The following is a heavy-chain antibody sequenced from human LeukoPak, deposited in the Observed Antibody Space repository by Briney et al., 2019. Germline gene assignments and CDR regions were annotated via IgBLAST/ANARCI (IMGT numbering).Heavy chain of an antibody. Sequence: PSETLSLTCTVSGYSISSGYYWGWIRQPPGKGLEWIRSIYHSGSTYYNPSLKSRVTISVDTSKNQFSLKLSSVTAADTAVYYCARRIVLMVYARDNWFDPWGQGTLVTVSS. J-gene: IGHJ5*02. CDR2: IYHSGST. D-gene: IGHD2-8*01. CDR3: ARRIVLMVYARDNWFDP. CDR1: GYSISSGYY. V-gene: IGHV4-38-2*02.